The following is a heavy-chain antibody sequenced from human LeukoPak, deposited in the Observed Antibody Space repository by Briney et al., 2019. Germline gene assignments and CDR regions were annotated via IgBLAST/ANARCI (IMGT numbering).Heavy chain of an antibody. J-gene: IGHJ6*03. CDR1: GGSISSYY. D-gene: IGHD6-13*01. V-gene: IGHV4-59*08. Sequence: SETLSLTCTVSGGSISSYYWSWIRQPPGKGLKWIGYIYYSGSTYYNPSLKSRVTISVDTSKNQFSLKLSSVTAADTAVYYCARSIAAAGTFLGMYHYYYMDVWGKGTTVTVSS. CDR2: IYYSGST. CDR3: ARSIAAAGTFLGMYHYYYMDV.